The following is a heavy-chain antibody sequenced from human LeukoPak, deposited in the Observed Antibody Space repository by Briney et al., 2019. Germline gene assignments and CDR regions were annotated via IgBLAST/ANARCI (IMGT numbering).Heavy chain of an antibody. J-gene: IGHJ5*02. Sequence: PSETLSLTCAVSGYSISSGYYWGWIRPPPGKGLEWIGSIYHSGSTLYNPSLKSRVTISVDTPKHQFSLKLSSVTAADTGVYYCARRRGMGYCSSTSCYNNWFDPWGQGTLVPVSS. CDR2: IYHSGST. CDR1: GYSISSGYY. V-gene: IGHV4-38-2*01. D-gene: IGHD2-2*02. CDR3: ARRRGMGYCSSTSCYNNWFDP.